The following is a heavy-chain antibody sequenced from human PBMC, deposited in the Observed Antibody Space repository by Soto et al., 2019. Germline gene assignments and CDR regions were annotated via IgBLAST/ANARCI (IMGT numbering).Heavy chain of an antibody. D-gene: IGHD3-9*01. Sequence: SETLSLTCTISGGSISVYYWSWIRQSPRQGLEWIGYVYDNGRPYYSPSLKSRVTISADTSKNQISLKLTSATAADTAVYYCARGVGSSPPRYWGRGTLVTVS. J-gene: IGHJ4*02. CDR2: VYDNGRP. CDR3: ARGVGSSPPRY. CDR1: GGSISVYY. V-gene: IGHV4-59*01.